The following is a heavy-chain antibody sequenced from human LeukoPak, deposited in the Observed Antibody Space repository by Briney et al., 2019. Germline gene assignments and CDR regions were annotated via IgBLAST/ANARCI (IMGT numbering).Heavy chain of an antibody. CDR3: ARDRGTMIVVALDY. CDR2: IIPIFGPA. D-gene: IGHD3-22*01. Sequence: GASVKVSCKASGGTFSSYAINWVRQAPGQGLEWMGGIIPIFGPANYAQKFQGRVTVTADESTSTAYMELSSLRSEDTAVYYCARDRGTMIVVALDYWGQGTLDTVSS. V-gene: IGHV1-69*13. J-gene: IGHJ4*02. CDR1: GGTFSSYA.